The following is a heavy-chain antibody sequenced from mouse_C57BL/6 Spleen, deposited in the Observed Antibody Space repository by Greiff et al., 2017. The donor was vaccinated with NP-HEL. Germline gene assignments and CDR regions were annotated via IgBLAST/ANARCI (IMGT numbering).Heavy chain of an antibody. D-gene: IGHD1-1*01. CDR3: TRDYYYGSREYFDV. Sequence: DVMLVESGEGLVKPGGSLKLSCAASGFTFSSYAMSWVRQTPEKRLEWVAYISSGGDYIYYADTVKGRFTISRDNARNTLYLQMSSLKSEDTAMYYCTRDYYYGSREYFDVWGTGTTVTVSS. J-gene: IGHJ1*03. CDR2: ISSGGDYI. CDR1: GFTFSSYA. V-gene: IGHV5-9-1*02.